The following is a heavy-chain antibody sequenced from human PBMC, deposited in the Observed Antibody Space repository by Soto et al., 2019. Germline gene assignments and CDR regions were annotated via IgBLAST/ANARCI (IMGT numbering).Heavy chain of an antibody. CDR3: SGGVGDAI. Sequence: EEELVESGGGLVQPGGSLRLTCAVSGFSFRSDWMNWVRQAPGKGLEWVAHTNQDGSEKYYVDSVKGRFTIFRDNAKNSLYLQMKGLGAEDTAVYYCSGGVGDAIWGQGTLVTVSS. CDR2: TNQDGSEK. CDR1: GFSFRSDW. V-gene: IGHV3-7*04. D-gene: IGHD1-26*01. J-gene: IGHJ4*02.